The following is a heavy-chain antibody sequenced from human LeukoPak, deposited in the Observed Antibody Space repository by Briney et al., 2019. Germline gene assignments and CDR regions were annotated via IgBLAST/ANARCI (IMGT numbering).Heavy chain of an antibody. Sequence: SETLSLTCTVSGGSISSYYWSWIRQPPGKGLEWIGYIYYSASTNYNPSLKSRVTISVDTSKNQFSLKLSSVTAADTAVYYCARDSRMELLHAFDIWGQGTMVTVSS. D-gene: IGHD1-26*01. J-gene: IGHJ3*02. CDR2: IYYSAST. CDR1: GGSISSYY. CDR3: ARDSRMELLHAFDI. V-gene: IGHV4-59*01.